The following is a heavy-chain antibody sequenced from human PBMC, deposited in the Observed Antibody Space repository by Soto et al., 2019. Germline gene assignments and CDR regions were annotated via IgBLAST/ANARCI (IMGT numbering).Heavy chain of an antibody. J-gene: IGHJ2*01. CDR3: ARRSGYYGWYFDL. V-gene: IGHV4-59*08. CDR1: GGSISSYY. Sequence: QVQLQESGPGLVKPSETLSLTCTVSGGSISSYYWSWIRQPPGKGLEWIGYIYYSGSTNYNPSLRSRVTISVDTSKNQFSLKLSSVTAADTAVYYCARRSGYYGWYFDLWGRGTLVTVSS. CDR2: IYYSGST. D-gene: IGHD3-22*01.